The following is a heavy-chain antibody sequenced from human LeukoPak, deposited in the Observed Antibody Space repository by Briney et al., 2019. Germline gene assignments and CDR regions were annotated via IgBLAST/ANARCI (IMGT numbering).Heavy chain of an antibody. Sequence: GGSLRLSCAASGFTFSSYSMNWVRQAPGKGLEWVSSISSSSSYIYYADSVKGRFTIYRDNAKNSLYLQMNSLRAEDTAVYYCASYYDFWSGYYTGDAFDIWGQGTMVTVSS. D-gene: IGHD3-3*01. CDR3: ASYYDFWSGYYTGDAFDI. J-gene: IGHJ3*02. CDR2: ISSSSSYI. V-gene: IGHV3-21*01. CDR1: GFTFSSYS.